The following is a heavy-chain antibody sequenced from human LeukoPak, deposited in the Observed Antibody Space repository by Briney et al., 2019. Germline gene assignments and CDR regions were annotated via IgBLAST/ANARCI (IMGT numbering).Heavy chain of an antibody. CDR1: GYTFTSYA. J-gene: IGHJ4*02. D-gene: IGHD6-6*01. CDR3: ARGNRGSSSFDY. V-gene: IGHV1-8*03. CDR2: MNPNSGNT. Sequence: ASVKLSCKASGYTFTSYAINWVRQATGQGLEWMGWMNPNSGNTGYAQKFQGRVTNTRNTSISTAYMELSSVRSEDSAVYYCARGNRGSSSFDYWGQGTLVTVSS.